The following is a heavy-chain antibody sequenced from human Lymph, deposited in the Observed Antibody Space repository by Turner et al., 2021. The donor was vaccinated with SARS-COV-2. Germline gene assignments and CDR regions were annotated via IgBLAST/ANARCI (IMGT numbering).Heavy chain of an antibody. CDR1: GLTVSSNY. J-gene: IGHJ6*02. CDR2: IYSGGTT. D-gene: IGHD5-18*01. V-gene: IGHV3-53*04. CDR3: ARDLDTAGGMDV. Sequence: EVQMVESGGGLVQPGGSLRLSCAASGLTVSSNYMSWFRQAPGKGLEWVSVIYSGGTTYYADSVTGRFTISRHNSKNTLYLQMNSLRAEDTAVYYCARDLDTAGGMDVWGQGTTVTVSS.